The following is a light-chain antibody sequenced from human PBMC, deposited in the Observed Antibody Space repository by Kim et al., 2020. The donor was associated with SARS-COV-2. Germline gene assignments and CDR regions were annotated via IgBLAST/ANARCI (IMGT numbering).Light chain of an antibody. Sequence: QSVLTQPASVSGSPGQSITISCTGTSSDVGGYNYVSWYQQHPGKAPKLMIYDVSNRPSGVPNRFSGSKSGNTASLTISGLQAEDEADYYCCSYTSSSTVVFGGGTQLTVL. CDR2: DVS. J-gene: IGLJ2*01. V-gene: IGLV2-14*03. CDR1: SSDVGGYNY. CDR3: CSYTSSSTVV.